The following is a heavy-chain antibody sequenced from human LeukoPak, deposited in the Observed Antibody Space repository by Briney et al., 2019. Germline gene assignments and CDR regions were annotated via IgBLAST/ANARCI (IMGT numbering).Heavy chain of an antibody. Sequence: GASVKASCKAYGYTFSSHGISWVRQAPGQGLEWMGWISPYNGNINSAQKLQGRLTMTTDTSTNTAYMELRGLRSDDTAVYYCARDWVRYCSTASCLLQFDSWGQGTLVTVSS. CDR1: GYTFSSHG. CDR3: ARDWVRYCSTASCLLQFDS. J-gene: IGHJ4*02. CDR2: ISPYNGNI. V-gene: IGHV1-18*01. D-gene: IGHD3-16*02.